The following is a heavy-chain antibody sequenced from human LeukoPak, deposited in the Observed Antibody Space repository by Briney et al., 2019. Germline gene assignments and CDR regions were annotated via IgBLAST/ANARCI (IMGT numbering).Heavy chain of an antibody. CDR2: IIPIFGTA. J-gene: IGHJ4*02. CDR3: ASMRRYFDWLGGVFDY. Sequence: GASVKVSCKASGGTFSSYAISWVRQAPGQGLEWMGGIIPIFGTANYAQKFQGRVTITADESTSTAYMELSSLRSEDTAVYYCASMRRYFDWLGGVFDYWGQGTLVTVSS. CDR1: GGTFSSYA. V-gene: IGHV1-69*13. D-gene: IGHD3-9*01.